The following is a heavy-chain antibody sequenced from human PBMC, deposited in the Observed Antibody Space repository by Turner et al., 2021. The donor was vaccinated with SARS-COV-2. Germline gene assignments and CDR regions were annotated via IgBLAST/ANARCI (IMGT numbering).Heavy chain of an antibody. Sequence: QVHLQESGPGLLKPSETLSLTCTVSGGSINSDFWSWIRQPPGKGLEWIGYIYYRGSTNYNPALKSRVTMSVDTSKNQFSLRLTSVTAADTAMYYCARELRFNWFDPWGHGTLVTVS. J-gene: IGHJ5*02. CDR2: IYYRGST. D-gene: IGHD3-3*01. CDR1: GGSINSDF. CDR3: ARELRFNWFDP. V-gene: IGHV4-59*01.